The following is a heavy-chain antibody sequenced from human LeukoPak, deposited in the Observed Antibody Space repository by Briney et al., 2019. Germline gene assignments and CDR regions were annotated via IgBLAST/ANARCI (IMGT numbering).Heavy chain of an antibody. D-gene: IGHD2-2*02. V-gene: IGHV3-9*03. Sequence: GRSLRLSCAASGFTFDDYAMHWVRQAPGKGLEWVSGISWNSGSIGYADSVKGRFTISRDNAKNSLYLQMNSLRAEDMALYYCAKASEAAIRYGYINYWGQGTLVTVSS. CDR2: ISWNSGSI. J-gene: IGHJ4*02. CDR1: GFTFDDYA. CDR3: AKASEAAIRYGYINY.